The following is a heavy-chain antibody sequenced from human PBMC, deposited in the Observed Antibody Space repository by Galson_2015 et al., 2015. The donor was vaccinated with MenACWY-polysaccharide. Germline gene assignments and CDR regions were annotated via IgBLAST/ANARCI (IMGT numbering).Heavy chain of an antibody. CDR2: IWYDGSNK. CDR1: GFTFSSYG. J-gene: IGHJ4*02. CDR3: ARGHGYFDY. V-gene: IGHV3-33*01. Sequence: LRLSCAASGFTFSSYGMHWVRQAPGKGLEWVAVIWYDGSNKYYADSVKGRFTVSRDNSKNTLYLQMNSLRAEDTAVYYCARGHGYFDYWGQGTLVTVSS.